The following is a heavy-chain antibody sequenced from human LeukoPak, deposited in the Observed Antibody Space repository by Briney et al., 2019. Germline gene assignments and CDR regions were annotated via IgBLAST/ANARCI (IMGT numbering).Heavy chain of an antibody. CDR2: ISGSGVST. J-gene: IGHJ4*02. D-gene: IGHD5-12*01. CDR1: AFSLNAYN. V-gene: IGHV3-23*01. Sequence: GGSLRLSCAASAFSLNAYNMNWVRQAPGKGLEWVSAISGSGVSTYYADSVKGRFTISRDNSKNTLSLQMNSLRAEDTAVYYCAFRGYTSHYWGQGALVTVSS. CDR3: AFRGYTSHY.